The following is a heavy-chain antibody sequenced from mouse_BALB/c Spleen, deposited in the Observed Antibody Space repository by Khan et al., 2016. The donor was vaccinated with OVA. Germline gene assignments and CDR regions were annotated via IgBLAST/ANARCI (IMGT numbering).Heavy chain of an antibody. V-gene: IGHV3-1*02. J-gene: IGHJ4*01. CDR2: IHYSGIT. CDR3: ARGDDGYAVDY. Sequence: EVQLVESGPDLVKPSQSLSLTCTVTGYSITSAYSWHWIRQFPGNKLEWMGYIHYSGITNYNPSLKSRISIPRDTSKNQFFLQLNSVTTEDTATYYRARGDDGYAVDYWGQGTSVTVSA. CDR1: GYSITSAYS. D-gene: IGHD2-3*01.